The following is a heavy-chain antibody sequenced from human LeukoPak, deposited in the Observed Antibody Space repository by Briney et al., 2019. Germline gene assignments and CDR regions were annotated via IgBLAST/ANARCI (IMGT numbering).Heavy chain of an antibody. CDR1: GFILSDHY. D-gene: IGHD7-27*01. CDR2: TKSKADSYTT. CDR3: ARSVYGDYYFDY. V-gene: IGHV3-72*01. J-gene: IGHJ4*02. Sequence: PGGSLRLSCAASGFILSDHYMDWVRQAPGKGPEWVGRTKSKADSYTTEYAASVKGRFTISRDDSKNSLYLQMNSLRTEDTGVYYCARSVYGDYYFDYWGQGILVTVAS.